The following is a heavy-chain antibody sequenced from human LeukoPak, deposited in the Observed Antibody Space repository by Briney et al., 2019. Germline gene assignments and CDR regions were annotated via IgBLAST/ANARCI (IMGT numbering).Heavy chain of an antibody. Sequence: GGSLRLSCAASVFTFSNYAMRWVRQAPGKGLEWVSAISGSGDSTYYADSVKGRFTISRDNSKNTLFLQMDSLRADDTAVYYCAKGRSVIRGELDYWGQGNLVTVSS. CDR3: AKGRSVIRGELDY. J-gene: IGHJ4*02. D-gene: IGHD3-10*01. V-gene: IGHV3-23*01. CDR2: ISGSGDST. CDR1: VFTFSNYA.